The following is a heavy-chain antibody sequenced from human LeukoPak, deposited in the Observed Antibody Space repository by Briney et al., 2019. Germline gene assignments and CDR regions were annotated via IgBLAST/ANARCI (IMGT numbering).Heavy chain of an antibody. Sequence: GGSLRLSCAASGFTFSSYILHWVRQAPGKGLECVAYICHDRSNKYYADSVKGRFTISRDNSKNTLYLQMNRLRAEDTAVYYCAIGGVNGGTDAIDVWGQGRMVTVS. CDR2: ICHDRSNK. CDR1: GFTFSSYI. J-gene: IGHJ3*01. D-gene: IGHD4-23*01. CDR3: AIGGVNGGTDAIDV. V-gene: IGHV3-30*02.